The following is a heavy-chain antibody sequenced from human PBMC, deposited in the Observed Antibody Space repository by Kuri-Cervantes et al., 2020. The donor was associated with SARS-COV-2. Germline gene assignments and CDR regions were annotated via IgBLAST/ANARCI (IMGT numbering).Heavy chain of an antibody. CDR3: AKVRGIQLWVDAFDI. CDR1: GFTFSSYW. J-gene: IGHJ3*02. CDR2: IKQDGSNK. V-gene: IGHV3-7*03. Sequence: GESLKISCAASGFTFSSYWMSWVRQAPGKGLEWVANIKQDGSNKYYADSVKGRFTISRDNSKNTLYLQMNSLRAEDTAVYYCAKVRGIQLWVDAFDIWGQGTMVTVSS. D-gene: IGHD5-18*01.